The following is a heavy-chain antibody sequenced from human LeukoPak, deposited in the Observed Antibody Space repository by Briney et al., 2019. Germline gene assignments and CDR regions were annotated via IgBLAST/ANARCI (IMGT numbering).Heavy chain of an antibody. D-gene: IGHD3-10*01. CDR2: ISSSSSYI. J-gene: IGHJ4*02. CDR3: ARSGSGSPGYFDY. V-gene: IGHV3-21*01. Sequence: GGSLRLSCAASGFTFSSYSMNWVRQAPGKGLEWVSSISSSSSYIYYADSVKGRFTISRDNAKNSLYLQMNSLRAEDTAVYYCARSGSGSPGYFDYWGQGTLVTVSS. CDR1: GFTFSSYS.